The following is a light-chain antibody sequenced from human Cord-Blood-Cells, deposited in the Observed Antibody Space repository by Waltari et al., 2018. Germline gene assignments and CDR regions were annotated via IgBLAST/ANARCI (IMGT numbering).Light chain of an antibody. CDR2: AAS. J-gene: IGKJ4*01. CDR1: QSISSY. Sequence: DIQMTQSPSSRSVSVGDRVTITCRASQSISSYLNWYQQKPGKAPKLLIYAASSLQSGVPSRFSGSGSGTDFTLTISSLQPEDFATYYCQQSYSTPLTFGGGTKVEIK. CDR3: QQSYSTPLT. V-gene: IGKV1-39*01.